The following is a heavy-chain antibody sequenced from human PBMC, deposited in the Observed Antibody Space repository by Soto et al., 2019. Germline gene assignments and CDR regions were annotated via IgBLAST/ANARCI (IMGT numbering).Heavy chain of an antibody. CDR2: ISYDGSNK. CDR3: AKDASPSGWLDY. V-gene: IGHV3-30*18. D-gene: IGHD6-19*01. J-gene: IGHJ4*02. Sequence: QVQLVESGGGVVQPGRSLRLSCAASGFTFSSYGMHWVRQAPGKGLEWVAVISYDGSNKYYADSVKGRFTISRDNSKNTLYLQMNSLRAEDTAVYYCAKDASPSGWLDYWGQGTLVTVSS. CDR1: GFTFSSYG.